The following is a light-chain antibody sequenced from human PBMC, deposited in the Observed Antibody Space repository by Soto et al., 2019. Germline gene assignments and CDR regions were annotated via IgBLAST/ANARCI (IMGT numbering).Light chain of an antibody. J-gene: IGKJ5*01. V-gene: IGKV3D-15*01. CDR3: QQYNNWPLT. CDR1: QSVSSN. Sequence: EIVMTQSPATLSVSPGERATLSCRASQSVSSNLAWYQQKPGQAPRLLIYGASIRATGIPARFSGSGSGTEFTLTISSLHSEDFAVYYCQQYNNWPLTFGQGTRRRL. CDR2: GAS.